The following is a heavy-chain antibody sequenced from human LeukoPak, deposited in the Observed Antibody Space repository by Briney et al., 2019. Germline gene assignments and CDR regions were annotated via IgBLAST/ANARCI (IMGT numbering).Heavy chain of an antibody. CDR2: ISAYSGNT. V-gene: IGHV1-18*04. D-gene: IGHD5-24*01. CDR1: GFTFASYG. CDR3: ARDGVEMATYYYYAMDV. J-gene: IGHJ6*02. Sequence: GASVKVSCKASGFTFASYGFNWVRQAPGQGLEWMGWISAYSGNTNFAQKFHGRVTMTTDTSTRTVYMELRSLRSDDTAVYYCARDGVEMATYYYYAMDVWGQGTTVTVSS.